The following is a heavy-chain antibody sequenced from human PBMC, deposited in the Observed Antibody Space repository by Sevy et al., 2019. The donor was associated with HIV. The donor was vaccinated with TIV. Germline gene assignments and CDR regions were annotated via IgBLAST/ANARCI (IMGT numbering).Heavy chain of an antibody. CDR2: ISYDGSNK. J-gene: IGHJ6*02. CDR3: AREPAPYCSGGSCYEGGNGMDV. Sequence: GGSLRLSCAASGFTFSSYAMHWVRQAPGKGLEWVAVISYDGSNKYYADSVKGRFTISRDNSKNTLYLQMNSLRADDTAVYYCAREPAPYCSGGSCYEGGNGMDVWGQGTTVTVSS. CDR1: GFTFSSYA. V-gene: IGHV3-30-3*01. D-gene: IGHD2-15*01.